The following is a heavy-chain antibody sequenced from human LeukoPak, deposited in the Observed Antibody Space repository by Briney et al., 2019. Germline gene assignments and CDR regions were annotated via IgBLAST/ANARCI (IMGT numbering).Heavy chain of an antibody. CDR1: GYTFTGYY. Sequence: ASVKVSCKASGYTFTGYYMHWVRQAPGQGLEWMGWISAYNGNTNYAQKLQGRVTMTTDTSTSTAYMELRSLRSDDTAVYYCARDEVVTASNFDYWGQGTLVTVSS. V-gene: IGHV1-18*04. CDR2: ISAYNGNT. CDR3: ARDEVVTASNFDY. J-gene: IGHJ4*02. D-gene: IGHD2-21*02.